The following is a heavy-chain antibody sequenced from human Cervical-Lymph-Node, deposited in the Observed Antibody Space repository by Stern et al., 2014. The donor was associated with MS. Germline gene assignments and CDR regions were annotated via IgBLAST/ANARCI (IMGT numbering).Heavy chain of an antibody. CDR1: GYSFTNYW. CDR3: ARRHGVTGFDY. Sequence: EVHLVESGAEVKKPGESLKISCKGSGYSFTNYWIGWVRQMPGKGLEWMGMFYPRDSETRYSPSFQGQVTISADQSISTAYLQWSSLKASDTAMYYCARRHGVTGFDYWGQGTLVTVSS. D-gene: IGHD4-17*01. J-gene: IGHJ4*02. V-gene: IGHV5-51*01. CDR2: FYPRDSET.